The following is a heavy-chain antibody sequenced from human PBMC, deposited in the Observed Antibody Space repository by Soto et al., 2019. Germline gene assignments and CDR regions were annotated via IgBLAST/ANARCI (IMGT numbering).Heavy chain of an antibody. V-gene: IGHV6-1*01. CDR1: GDSVSSNSAA. J-gene: IGHJ6*02. D-gene: IGHD6-6*01. CDR2: TYYRSKWYN. Sequence: SQTLSLTCAISGDSVSSNSAAWNWIRQSPSRGLEWLGRTYYRSKWYNDYAVSVKSRITINPDTSKNQFSLQLNSVTPEDTAVYYCARAYPIAARPARMDRYYYYYGMDVWGQGTTVTVSS. CDR3: ARAYPIAARPARMDRYYYYYGMDV.